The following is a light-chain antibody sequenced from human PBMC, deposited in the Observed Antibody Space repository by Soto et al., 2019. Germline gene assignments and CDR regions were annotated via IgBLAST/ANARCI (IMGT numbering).Light chain of an antibody. CDR3: QQYRSYWT. CDR2: KAS. CDR1: QRIDSW. V-gene: IGKV1-5*03. Sequence: DIQMTQSPSPLSASVGDRVTITCRASQRIDSWLAWYQQKPGRAPNLLIYKASTLEVGVPSRFSGTGSGTEFTLTISSLQPDDFATYYCQQYRSYWTFGLGTKVEIK. J-gene: IGKJ1*01.